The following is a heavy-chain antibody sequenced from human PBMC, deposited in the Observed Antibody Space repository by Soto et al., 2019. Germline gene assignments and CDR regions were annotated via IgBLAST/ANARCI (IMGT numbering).Heavy chain of an antibody. V-gene: IGHV3-23*01. J-gene: IGHJ6*04. Sequence: GGSLSLSCAASGFTFSSYAMSWVRQAPGKGLEWVSAISGSGGSTYYADSVKGRFTISRDNSKNTLYLQMNSLRAEDTAVYYCAKVGGGYDSAYSYYGMDVWGKATTLTVAS. D-gene: IGHD5-12*01. CDR3: AKVGGGYDSAYSYYGMDV. CDR1: GFTFSSYA. CDR2: ISGSGGST.